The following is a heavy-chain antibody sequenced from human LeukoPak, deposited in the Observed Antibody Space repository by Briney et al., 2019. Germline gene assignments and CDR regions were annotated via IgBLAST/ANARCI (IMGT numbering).Heavy chain of an antibody. D-gene: IGHD2-2*01. CDR1: GITFSDCY. J-gene: IGHJ6*02. V-gene: IGHV3-11*01. Sequence: GGSLRLSCAASGITFSDCYMSWIRQAPGKGLEWVSYISSSGSTIYYADSVKGRFTISRDNAKNSLYLQMNSLRAEDTAVYYCASQCSSTSCYFSDGMDVWGQGTTVTVSS. CDR3: ASQCSSTSCYFSDGMDV. CDR2: ISSSGSTI.